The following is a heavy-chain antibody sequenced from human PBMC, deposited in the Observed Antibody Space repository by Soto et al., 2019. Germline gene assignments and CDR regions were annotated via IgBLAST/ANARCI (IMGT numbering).Heavy chain of an antibody. CDR1: GDTFNFYS. Sequence: QVQLVQSGAEVKRPGSSVKVSCKASGDTFNFYSINWVRQAPGLGREWMGRVNPIVSMSNYAQKLQGRVTMTADKSTSTAYMELSSLRSEDTAIYYCASSYGSGYRAFDYWGQGALVTVSS. V-gene: IGHV1-69*02. D-gene: IGHD3-10*01. CDR2: VNPIVSMS. J-gene: IGHJ4*02. CDR3: ASSYGSGYRAFDY.